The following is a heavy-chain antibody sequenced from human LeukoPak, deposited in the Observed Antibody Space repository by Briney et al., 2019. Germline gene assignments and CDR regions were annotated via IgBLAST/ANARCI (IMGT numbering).Heavy chain of an antibody. J-gene: IGHJ4*02. D-gene: IGHD2-21*02. CDR2: ISSSSSTI. Sequence: GGSLRLSCAASGFTFSSYSMSWVRQAPGKGLEWVSYISSSSSTIYYADSVKGRFTISRDNAKNSLYLQMNSLRAEDTAVYYCARDQKVTAFDYWGQGDLVIVSS. CDR1: GFTFSSYS. CDR3: ARDQKVTAFDY. V-gene: IGHV3-48*01.